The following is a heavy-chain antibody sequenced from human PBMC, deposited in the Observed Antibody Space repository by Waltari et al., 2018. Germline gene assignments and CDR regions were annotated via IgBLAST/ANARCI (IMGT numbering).Heavy chain of an antibody. V-gene: IGHV1-2*02. J-gene: IGHJ4*02. CDR1: GYTFTAYY. Sequence: QVQLVQSGAEVKKPGASVKISCKASGYTFTAYYMHWVRQAPGQGLEWMGWVNPKSGSTRFAQKFEGRVTMTSDTSIKTAYMELRTLRSDDTAVYYCVREGGGSTWFDYWGQGTLVTVSS. CDR2: VNPKSGST. CDR3: VREGGGSTWFDY. D-gene: IGHD6-13*01.